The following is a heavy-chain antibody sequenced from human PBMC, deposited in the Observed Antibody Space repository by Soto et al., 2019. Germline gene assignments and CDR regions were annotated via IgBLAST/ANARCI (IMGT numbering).Heavy chain of an antibody. CDR3: ARDGYCTNSVCWTFDY. CDR1: GGSISSGGYY. Sequence: QVQLQESGPGLVKPSQTLSLTCTVSGGSISSGGYYWSWIRQHPGKGLEWIGYIYYSGSTYYNPSLKSRVTISVDTSKNQFSLKLSSVTAADTAVYYCARDGYCTNSVCWTFDYWGQGTLVTVSS. CDR2: IYYSGST. D-gene: IGHD2-8*01. J-gene: IGHJ4*02. V-gene: IGHV4-31*03.